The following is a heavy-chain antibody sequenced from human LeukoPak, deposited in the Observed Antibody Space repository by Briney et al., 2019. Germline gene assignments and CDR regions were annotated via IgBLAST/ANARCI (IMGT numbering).Heavy chain of an antibody. J-gene: IGHJ5*02. CDR3: ARDGGYYGSGSYGNWFDP. D-gene: IGHD3-10*01. V-gene: IGHV3-30*04. CDR2: K. Sequence: GGSLRLSCAASGFTFSSYAVHWVRQAPGKGLEWVAKYYADSVKGRFTISRDTSKSMLYLQMNSLRAEDTAVYYCARDGGYYGSGSYGNWFDPWGQGTLVTVSS. CDR1: GFTFSSYA.